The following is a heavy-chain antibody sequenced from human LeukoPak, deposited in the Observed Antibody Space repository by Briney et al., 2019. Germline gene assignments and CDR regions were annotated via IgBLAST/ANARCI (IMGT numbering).Heavy chain of an antibody. CDR1: GGSISTSDYL. J-gene: IGHJ5*02. Sequence: PSETLSLTCTVSGGSISTSDYLWAWVRQPPGKGLEWIGDFYYNGVTSYSPSLKSRVTISVDTSKNQFSLNLTSVTAAGTAVYYCARRNYVSGRIDPWGQGTLVTVSS. CDR3: ARRNYVSGRIDP. CDR2: FYYNGVT. V-gene: IGHV4-39*01. D-gene: IGHD3-16*01.